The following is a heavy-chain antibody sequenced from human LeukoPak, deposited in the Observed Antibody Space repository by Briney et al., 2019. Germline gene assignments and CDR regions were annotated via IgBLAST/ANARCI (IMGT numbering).Heavy chain of an antibody. CDR3: ARGRVTMVRGVMDV. CDR2: IYRGGNT. J-gene: IGHJ6*02. CDR1: GFTVSSTY. V-gene: IGHV3-53*01. Sequence: GGSLRLSCAASGFTVSSTYMSWVRQAPGKGLEWVSVIYRGGNTYYADSVKGRFTISRDNSKNTLYLQMNSLRAEDTAVYYCARGRVTMVRGVMDVWGQGSTVIVSS. D-gene: IGHD3-10*01.